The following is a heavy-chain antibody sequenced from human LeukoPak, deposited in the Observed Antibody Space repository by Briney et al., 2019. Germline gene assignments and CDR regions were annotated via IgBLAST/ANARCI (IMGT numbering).Heavy chain of an antibody. V-gene: IGHV3-48*03. CDR3: ARDYGDYGNDY. CDR1: GFTFSSYE. J-gene: IGHJ4*02. D-gene: IGHD4-17*01. CDR2: ISSSGSTI. Sequence: GGSLTLSCAASGFTFSSYEMNWVRQAPGKGLEWVSYISSSGSTIYYADSVMGRFTISRDNAKNSLYLQMNSLRAEDTAVYYCARDYGDYGNDYWGQGTLVTVSS.